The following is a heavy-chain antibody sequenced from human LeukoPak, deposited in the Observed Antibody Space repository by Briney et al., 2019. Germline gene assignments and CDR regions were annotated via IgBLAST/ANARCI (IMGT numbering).Heavy chain of an antibody. D-gene: IGHD2-2*01. CDR2: IESDGSST. Sequence: GGSLRLSCAASGFTFSSYWMHWVRQAPGKGLVWVSRIESDGSSTSYADSVKGRFTISRDNAKNTLDLQMNSLRAEDTAVYYCARDPSSTSGYFDYWGQGTLVIVSS. CDR3: ARDPSSTSGYFDY. V-gene: IGHV3-74*01. CDR1: GFTFSSYW. J-gene: IGHJ4*02.